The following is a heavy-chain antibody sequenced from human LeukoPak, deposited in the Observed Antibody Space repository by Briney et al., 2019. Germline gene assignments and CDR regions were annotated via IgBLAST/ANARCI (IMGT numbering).Heavy chain of an antibody. J-gene: IGHJ4*02. D-gene: IGHD3-16*01. Sequence: PGGSLRLSCAASGFTFSGYSMNWVRQAPGKGLEWVSYISSSSSPIYYADSVKGRFTISRDNAKNSLYLQMNSLRAEDTAVYYCARLRRGNFDYWGQGTLVTVSS. CDR2: ISSSSSPI. CDR1: GFTFSGYS. V-gene: IGHV3-48*04. CDR3: ARLRRGNFDY.